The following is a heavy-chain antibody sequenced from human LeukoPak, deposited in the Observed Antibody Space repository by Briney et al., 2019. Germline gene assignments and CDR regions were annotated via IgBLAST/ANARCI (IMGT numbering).Heavy chain of an antibody. V-gene: IGHV1-18*01. CDR1: GYTFTSYG. CDR3: ARDPAGRGIVATPPSY. Sequence: GASVKVSCKASGYTFTSYGISWVRQAPGQGLEWMGWIRAYNGNTNYAQKLQGRVTMTTDTSTSTAYMELRSLRSDDTAVYYCARDPAGRGIVATPPSYWGQGTLVTVSS. J-gene: IGHJ4*02. CDR2: IRAYNGNT. D-gene: IGHD5-12*01.